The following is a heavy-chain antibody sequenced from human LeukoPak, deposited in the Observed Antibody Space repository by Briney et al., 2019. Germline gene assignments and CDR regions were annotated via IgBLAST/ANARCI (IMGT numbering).Heavy chain of an antibody. Sequence: PGGSLRLSCAASGFTFSSYAMSWVRQAPGKGLEWVSAISGSGGSTYYADSVKGRFTISRDNSKNTLYLQMNSLRAEDTAVYYCARSTAGPYAFDIWGQGTMVTVSS. CDR2: ISGSGGST. J-gene: IGHJ3*02. CDR3: ARSTAGPYAFDI. V-gene: IGHV3-23*01. CDR1: GFTFSSYA.